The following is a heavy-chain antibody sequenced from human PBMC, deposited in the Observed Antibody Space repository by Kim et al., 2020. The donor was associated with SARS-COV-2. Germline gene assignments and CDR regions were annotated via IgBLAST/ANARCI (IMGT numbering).Heavy chain of an antibody. D-gene: IGHD5-18*01. V-gene: IGHV4-34*01. J-gene: IGHJ5*02. CDR2: INHSGST. CDR1: GGSFSGYY. CDR3: ARGGGRGYSYGYGGMRWFDP. Sequence: SETLSLTCAVYGGSFSGYYWSWIRQPPGKGLEWIGEINHSGSTNYNPSLKSRVTISVDTSKNQFSLKLSSVTAADTAVYYCARGGGRGYSYGYGGMRWFDPWGQGTLVTVSS.